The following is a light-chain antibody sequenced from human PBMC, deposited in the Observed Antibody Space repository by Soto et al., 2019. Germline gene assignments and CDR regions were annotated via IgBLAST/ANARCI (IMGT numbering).Light chain of an antibody. CDR1: SSDVGAYDY. Sequence: QSALTQPPSASGSPGQSVTISCTGTSSDVGAYDYVSWYQQHPGKAPKLMIYEINKRPSGVPDRFSGSKSGNTAFLTVSGLQAEDEADYYCSSFAGSNNFPYVFGTGTKLTVL. V-gene: IGLV2-8*01. J-gene: IGLJ1*01. CDR3: SSFAGSNNFPYV. CDR2: EIN.